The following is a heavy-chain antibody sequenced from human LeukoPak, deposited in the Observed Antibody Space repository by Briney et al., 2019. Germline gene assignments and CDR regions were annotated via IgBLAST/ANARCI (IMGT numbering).Heavy chain of an antibody. V-gene: IGHV4-59*01. CDR2: IYYSGST. D-gene: IGHD4-23*01. J-gene: IGHJ4*02. Sequence: SETLSLTCTVSGGSISGYYWSWIRQPPGKGLEWIGYIYYSGSTNYNPSLKSRVTISVDTTKNQFSLKLSSVTAADAAVYYCARYYGGNSGFNYWGQGTLVTVSS. CDR1: GGSISGYY. CDR3: ARYYGGNSGFNY.